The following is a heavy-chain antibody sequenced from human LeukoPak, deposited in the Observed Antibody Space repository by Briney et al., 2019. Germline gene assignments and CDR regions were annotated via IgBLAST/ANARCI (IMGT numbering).Heavy chain of an antibody. CDR3: ARLTVTDAIVDY. J-gene: IGHJ4*02. CDR2: IYYSGST. V-gene: IGHV4-59*08. CDR1: GGSISSYY. D-gene: IGHD4-4*01. Sequence: KPSETLSLTCTVSGGSISSYYWSWIRQPPGKGLEWIGYIYYSGSTNYNPSLKSRVTISVDTSKNQFSLKLSSVTAADTAVYYCARLTVTDAIVDYWGQGTLVTVSS.